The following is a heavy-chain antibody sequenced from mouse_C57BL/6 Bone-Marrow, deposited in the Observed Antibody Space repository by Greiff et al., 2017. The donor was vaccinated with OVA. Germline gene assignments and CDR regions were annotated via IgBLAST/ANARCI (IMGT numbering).Heavy chain of an antibody. D-gene: IGHD1-1*01. CDR1: GFTFSDYY. Sequence: EVNLVESGGGLVQPGGSLKLSCAASGFTFSDYYMYWVRQTPEKRLEWVAYISNGGGSTYYPDTVKGRFTISRDNAKNTLYLQMSRLKSEDTAMYYCARHELSSYWYFDVWGTGTTVTVSS. J-gene: IGHJ1*03. CDR2: ISNGGGST. V-gene: IGHV5-12*01. CDR3: ARHELSSYWYFDV.